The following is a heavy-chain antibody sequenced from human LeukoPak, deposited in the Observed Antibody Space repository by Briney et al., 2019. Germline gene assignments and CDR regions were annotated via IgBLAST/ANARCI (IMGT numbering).Heavy chain of an antibody. CDR3: ARDLKRYCSCTSCPGGFDP. D-gene: IGHD2-2*01. Sequence: ASVKVSCKASGYTFTSYGISWVRQAPGQGLEWMGWISAYNGNTNYAQKLQGRVTMTTDTSTSTAYMELRSLRSDDTAVYYCARDLKRYCSCTSCPGGFDPWGQGTLVTVSS. V-gene: IGHV1-18*01. CDR2: ISAYNGNT. CDR1: GYTFTSYG. J-gene: IGHJ5*02.